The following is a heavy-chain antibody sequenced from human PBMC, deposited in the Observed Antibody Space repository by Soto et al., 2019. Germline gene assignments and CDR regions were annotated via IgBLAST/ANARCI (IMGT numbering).Heavy chain of an antibody. J-gene: IGHJ4*02. D-gene: IGHD3-22*01. Sequence: GWSLRLSCAASVFTFSSFALSWVRQAPGKGLEWVSAISGSGGSADYADSVKGRFTISRDNSKNTLYLQMSGLRAEDTAVYYCAKATYYDSHLFFDYWGQGTLVTVSS. V-gene: IGHV3-23*01. CDR3: AKATYYDSHLFFDY. CDR2: ISGSGGSA. CDR1: VFTFSSFA.